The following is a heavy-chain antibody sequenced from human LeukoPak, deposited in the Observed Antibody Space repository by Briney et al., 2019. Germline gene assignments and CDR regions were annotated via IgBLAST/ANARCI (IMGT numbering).Heavy chain of an antibody. Sequence: WGALGLSWATSGFNVSCYYLGWVRPAPGEGVGWVSVIYSDCSTYYADSVNGRFTISRHNSKNALDLQMNSLRAEDTAVYYCARAVPYCSGGSFYSTYFDYWGQGTLVTVSS. CDR1: GFNVSCYY. D-gene: IGHD2-15*01. CDR2: IYSDCST. J-gene: IGHJ4*02. CDR3: ARAVPYCSGGSFYSTYFDY. V-gene: IGHV3-53*04.